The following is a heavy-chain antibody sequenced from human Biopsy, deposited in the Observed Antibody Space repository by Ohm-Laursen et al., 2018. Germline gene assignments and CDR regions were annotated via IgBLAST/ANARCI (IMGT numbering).Heavy chain of an antibody. CDR2: IYPGGST. D-gene: IGHD3-22*01. CDR1: GGDINNYY. J-gene: IGHJ3*01. CDR3: ASVVLGPTNDAFDL. V-gene: IGHV4-4*07. Sequence: SGTLSLTCHVSGGDINNYYWSWIRQPAGKGLEWIGRIYPGGSTNYNPSPKSRVTMSVDTSKKQLSLRLRSFTAADTAMYYCASVVLGPTNDAFDLRGQGTMVVVSS.